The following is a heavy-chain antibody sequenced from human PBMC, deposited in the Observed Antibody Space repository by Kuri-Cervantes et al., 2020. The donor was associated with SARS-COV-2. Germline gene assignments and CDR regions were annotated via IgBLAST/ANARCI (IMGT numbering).Heavy chain of an antibody. J-gene: IGHJ3*02. Sequence: SVKVSCKASGYTFIGYYMHWVRQAPGQGLEWMGGIIPIFGTANYAQKFQGRVTITTDESTSTAYMELSSLRSEDTAVYYCASFYGGNSGDAFDIWGQGTMVTVSS. CDR3: ASFYGGNSGDAFDI. CDR2: IIPIFGTA. CDR1: GYTFIGYY. V-gene: IGHV1-69*05. D-gene: IGHD4-23*01.